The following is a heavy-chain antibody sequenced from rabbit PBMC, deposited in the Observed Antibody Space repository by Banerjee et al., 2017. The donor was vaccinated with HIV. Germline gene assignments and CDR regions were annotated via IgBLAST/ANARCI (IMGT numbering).Heavy chain of an antibody. CDR2: IYAAKGST. V-gene: IGHV1S7*01. Sequence: QLTETGGGLVQPGGSLTLSCKASGIDFTKYYITWVRQAPGKGLEWIGIIYAAKGSTDYASWVNGRFTISSDNAQSTVDLKMTSLTAADTATYFCARDLVAVIGWNFYLWGQGTLVTVS. CDR1: GIDFTKYY. D-gene: IGHD1-1*01. CDR3: ARDLVAVIGWNFYL. J-gene: IGHJ3*01.